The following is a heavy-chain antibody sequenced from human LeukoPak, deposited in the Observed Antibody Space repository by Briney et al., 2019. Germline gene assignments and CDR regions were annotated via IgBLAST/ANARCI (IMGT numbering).Heavy chain of an antibody. CDR3: ASIEATYSGYDGFDY. CDR1: GGSISSYY. J-gene: IGHJ4*02. D-gene: IGHD5-12*01. Sequence: SETLSLTRTVSGGSISSYYWSWIRQPPGKGLEWIGYIYYSGSTYYNPSLKSRVTISVDTSKNQFSLKLSSVTAADTAVYYCASIEATYSGYDGFDYWGQGTLVTVSS. CDR2: IYYSGST. V-gene: IGHV4-59*12.